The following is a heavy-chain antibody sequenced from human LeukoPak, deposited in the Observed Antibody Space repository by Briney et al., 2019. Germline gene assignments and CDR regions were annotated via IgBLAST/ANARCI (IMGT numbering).Heavy chain of an antibody. CDR1: GFTFSSYA. V-gene: IGHV3-23*01. CDR2: ISGSGGST. CDR3: AKSVEYSSSSLPDY. Sequence: PGGSLRLSCAASGFTFSSYAMSWVRQAPGKGLEWVSAISGSGGSTYYADSVKGRFAISRDNSKNTLYLQMNSLRAEDTAVYYCAKSVEYSSSSLPDYWGQGTLVTVSS. D-gene: IGHD6-6*01. J-gene: IGHJ4*02.